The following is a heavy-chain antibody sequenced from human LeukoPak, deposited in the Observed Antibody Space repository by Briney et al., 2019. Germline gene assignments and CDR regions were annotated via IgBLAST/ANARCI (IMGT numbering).Heavy chain of an antibody. CDR2: INHSGST. CDR1: GGSFSGYY. D-gene: IGHD3-16*01. CDR3: ARHPWGFWGFDP. V-gene: IGHV4-34*01. Sequence: SETLSLTCAVYGGSFSGYYWSWIRQPPGKGLEWIGEINHSGSTNYNPSLKSRVTISVDTSKNQFSLKLSSVTAADTAVYYYARHPWGFWGFDPWGQGTLVTVSS. J-gene: IGHJ5*02.